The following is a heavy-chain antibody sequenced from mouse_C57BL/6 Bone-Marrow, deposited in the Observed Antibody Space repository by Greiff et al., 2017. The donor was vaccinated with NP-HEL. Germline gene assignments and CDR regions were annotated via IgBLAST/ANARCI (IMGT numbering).Heavy chain of an antibody. J-gene: IGHJ4*01. CDR2: ISYSGST. Sequence: EVQLQQSGPGLAQPSPSLSFSCSVSGFSLTSYYWNWIRKFPGNKLEYMGYISYSGSTYYNPSLITRISTIRATPKNQYYLQLNSVTTESTATYDSARYHLRLRRSYYAMDNWGQGTSVTVSS. D-gene: IGHD2-2*01. CDR3: ARYHLRLRRSYYAMDN. CDR1: GFSLTSYY. V-gene: IGHV3-8*01.